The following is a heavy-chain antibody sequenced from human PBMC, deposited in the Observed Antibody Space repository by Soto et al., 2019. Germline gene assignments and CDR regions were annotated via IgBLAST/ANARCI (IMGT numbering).Heavy chain of an antibody. D-gene: IGHD4-17*01. CDR1: GGSLSSGSFS. Sequence: QLRLQESGSGLVKPSQTLSLTCTVSGGSLSSGSFSWGWIRQPPGKGLEWIGYINYSGNTYYNPSLRRRVTNSRDMSTNQFSLKLGSVTAADPAVYYCARGGGSTDYVANYYFDYWGRGTLVTVSS. CDR2: INYSGNT. J-gene: IGHJ4*02. CDR3: ARGGGSTDYVANYYFDY. V-gene: IGHV4-30-2*01.